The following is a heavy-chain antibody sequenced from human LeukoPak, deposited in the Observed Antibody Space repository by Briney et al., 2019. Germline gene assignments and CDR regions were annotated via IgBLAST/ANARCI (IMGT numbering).Heavy chain of an antibody. CDR2: ITSSSSST. J-gene: IGHJ4*02. D-gene: IGHD4-17*01. CDR3: ARVIGSYGDSAY. Sequence: PGGSLRLSCEASGFTFSSFSMNWVRQAPGKGLEWISYITSSSSSTYYTDSVKGRFTISRDNAKNSLYLQMNSLRAEDTAVYYCARVIGSYGDSAYWGQGTLVTVSS. V-gene: IGHV3-48*04. CDR1: GFTFSSFS.